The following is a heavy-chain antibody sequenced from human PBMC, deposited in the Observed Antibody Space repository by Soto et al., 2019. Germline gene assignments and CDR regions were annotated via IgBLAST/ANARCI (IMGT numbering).Heavy chain of an antibody. V-gene: IGHV4-38-2*01. Sequence: PSETLSLTCAVSGYSISSGYYWGWIRQPPGKGLEWIGSIYHSGSTYYNPSLKSRVTISVDTSKNQFSLKLSSVTAADTAVYYCARSAGTTNYYYYGMDVWGQGTTVTVSS. CDR1: GYSISSGYY. CDR2: IYHSGST. D-gene: IGHD1-7*01. CDR3: ARSAGTTNYYYYGMDV. J-gene: IGHJ6*02.